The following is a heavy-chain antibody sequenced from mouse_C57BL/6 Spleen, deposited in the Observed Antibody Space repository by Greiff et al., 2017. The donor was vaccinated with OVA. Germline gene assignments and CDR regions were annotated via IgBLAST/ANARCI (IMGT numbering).Heavy chain of an antibody. Sequence: VQLQQPGAELVMPGASVKLSCKASGYTFTSYWMHWVKQRPGQGLEWIGEIDPSDSYTNYNQKFKGKSTLTVDKSSSTAYMQLSSLTSEDSAVYSCSREHYGSDACFSYWGPGPLVSASA. CDR3: SREHYGSDACFSY. CDR1: GYTFTSYW. D-gene: IGHD1-1*01. CDR2: IDPSDSYT. J-gene: IGHJ3*01. V-gene: IGHV1-69*01.